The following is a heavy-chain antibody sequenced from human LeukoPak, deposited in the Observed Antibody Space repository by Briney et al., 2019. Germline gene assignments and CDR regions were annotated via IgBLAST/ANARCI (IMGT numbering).Heavy chain of an antibody. V-gene: IGHV3-49*03. CDR3: ARERAGDVDY. CDR2: IRHREYGGTA. Sequence: GGSLRLSCATSGFNFGVVAMDWIRQAPGKGLEWVGFIRHREYGGTAEYAASVNGRFAISRDDSKSIVYLQTNDLRTEDTGVYYCARERAGDVDYWGLGTLVTVSS. J-gene: IGHJ4*02. CDR1: GFNFGVVA.